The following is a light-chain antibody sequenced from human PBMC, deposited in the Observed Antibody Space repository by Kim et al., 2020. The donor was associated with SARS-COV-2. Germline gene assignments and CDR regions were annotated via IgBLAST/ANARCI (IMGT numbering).Light chain of an antibody. J-gene: IGLJ3*02. CDR3: SSYTGTSTL. Sequence: PDKSITIACSGSFSDVVDYSYISWYRQYPGKAPQLMIYDATKRPSGVSTRFSASKSANTASLTISGLQTEDEADYYCSSYTGTSTLFGGGTKLTVL. CDR2: DAT. CDR1: FSDVVDYSY. V-gene: IGLV2-14*04.